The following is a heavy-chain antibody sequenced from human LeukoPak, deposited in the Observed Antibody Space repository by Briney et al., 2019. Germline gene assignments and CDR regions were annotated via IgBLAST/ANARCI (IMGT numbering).Heavy chain of an antibody. D-gene: IGHD3-9*01. CDR3: AKDPGGLRYFDWATDLDAFDI. V-gene: IGHV3-30*02. Sequence: PGGSLRLSCSASGFTFNTYGMHWVRQAPGKGLEWVAFIRYDGSDKYYADSVKGRFTISRDNSKNTLYLQMNSLRAEDTAVYYCAKDPGGLRYFDWATDLDAFDIWGQGTMVTVSS. J-gene: IGHJ3*02. CDR1: GFTFNTYG. CDR2: IRYDGSDK.